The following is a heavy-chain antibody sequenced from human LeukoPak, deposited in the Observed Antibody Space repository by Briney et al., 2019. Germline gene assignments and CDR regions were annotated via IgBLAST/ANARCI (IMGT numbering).Heavy chain of an antibody. J-gene: IGHJ6*02. V-gene: IGHV4-59*08. D-gene: IGHD6-19*01. CDR1: GGSISSYY. CDR2: IYYSGST. Sequence: SETLSLTCTVSGGSISSYYWSWIRQPPGKGLEWIGYIYYSGSTNYNPSLKSRVTISVDTSKNQFSLKLSSVTAADTAVYYCATLSRGDSSGWSDYYCGMDVWGQGTTVTVSS. CDR3: ATLSRGDSSGWSDYYCGMDV.